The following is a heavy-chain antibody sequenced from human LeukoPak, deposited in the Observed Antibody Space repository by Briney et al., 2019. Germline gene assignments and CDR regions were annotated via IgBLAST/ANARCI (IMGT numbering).Heavy chain of an antibody. CDR1: GFTFSSYA. D-gene: IGHD6-19*01. V-gene: IGHV3-23*01. CDR3: AKDQFSSGLNWFDP. CDR2: ISGSGGST. J-gene: IGHJ5*02. Sequence: PGRSLRLSCAASGFTFSSYAMSWVRQAPGRGLEWVSAISGSGGSTYYADSVKGRFTISRDNSKNTLYLQMNSLRAEDTAVYYCAKDQFSSGLNWFDPWGQGTLVTVSS.